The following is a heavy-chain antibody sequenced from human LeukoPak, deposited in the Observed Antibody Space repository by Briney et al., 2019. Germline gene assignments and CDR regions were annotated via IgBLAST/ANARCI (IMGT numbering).Heavy chain of an antibody. CDR2: INSDGSST. CDR3: AREGVSFAAEGY. V-gene: IGHV3-74*01. CDR1: GFTFSSYW. J-gene: IGHJ4*02. Sequence: PGGSLRLSCAASGFTFSSYWMHWVRQAPGKGLAWVSRINSDGSSTSYADSVKGRFTISRDNAKNTLYLQMNSLRAEDPAVYYCAREGVSFAAEGYWGQGTLVTVSS. D-gene: IGHD2-15*01.